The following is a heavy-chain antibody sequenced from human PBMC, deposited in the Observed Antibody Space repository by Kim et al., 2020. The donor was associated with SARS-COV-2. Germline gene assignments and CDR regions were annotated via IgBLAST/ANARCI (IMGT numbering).Heavy chain of an antibody. D-gene: IGHD1-1*01. CDR3: TTDLESLGY. Sequence: GTTDYAAPVKGRFTISRDDSKNTLYLQMNSLKTEDTAVYYCTTDLESLGYWGQGTLVTVSS. V-gene: IGHV3-15*01. J-gene: IGHJ4*02. CDR2: GTT.